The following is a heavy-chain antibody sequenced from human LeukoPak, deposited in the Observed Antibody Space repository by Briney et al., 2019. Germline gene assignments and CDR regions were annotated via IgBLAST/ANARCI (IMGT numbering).Heavy chain of an antibody. J-gene: IGHJ4*02. CDR2: ISSTNTYI. CDR1: GFTFSSYS. V-gene: IGHV3-21*01. D-gene: IGHD3-10*01. Sequence: GGSLRLSCAASGFTFSSYSMNWVRQAPGKGLEWVASISSTNTYIHYADSVKGRFTVSRDNARNSLYLQMNSLRAEDTAVYFCARDPDYYGSGTYHNHYFDYWGQGALVTVSS. CDR3: ARDPDYYGSGTYHNHYFDY.